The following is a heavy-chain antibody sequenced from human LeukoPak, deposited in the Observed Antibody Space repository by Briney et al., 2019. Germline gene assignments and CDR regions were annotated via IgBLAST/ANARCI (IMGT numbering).Heavy chain of an antibody. J-gene: IGHJ5*02. CDR2: IYYSGST. V-gene: IGHV4-59*01. D-gene: IGHD1-26*01. CDR3: ALGYSGSYVDWFDP. CDR1: GGSISSYY. Sequence: PSEALSLTCTVSGGSISSYYWSWIRQPPWKGLEWIGYIYYSGSTNYNPSLKSRVTISVDTSKNQFSLKLSSVTAADTAVYYCALGYSGSYVDWFDPWGQGTLVTVSS.